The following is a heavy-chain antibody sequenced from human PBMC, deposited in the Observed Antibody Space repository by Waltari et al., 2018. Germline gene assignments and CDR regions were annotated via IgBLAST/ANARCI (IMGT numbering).Heavy chain of an antibody. V-gene: IGHV1-69*10. CDR3: ARSPCFYYYGPGSYYKMEPYYMDD. CDR2: IIPILGIA. CDR1: GGTFTSYA. J-gene: IGHJ6*03. Sequence: QIQPVQSGAEAKKPGSSAKVSWKACGGTFTSYAIRWGRRDPVQGLELMGGIIPILGIASHAHKFQGRGTIAAYKSTIKASMELRSLRSEDHALHYCARSPCFYYYGPGSYYKMEPYYMDDWGQGATVTVS. D-gene: IGHD3-10*01.